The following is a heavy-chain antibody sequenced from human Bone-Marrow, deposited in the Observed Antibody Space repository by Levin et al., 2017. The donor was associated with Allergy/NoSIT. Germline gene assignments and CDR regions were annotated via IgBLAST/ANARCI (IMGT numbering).Heavy chain of an antibody. CDR3: AREAVVVPAAISERYHYYGLDV. CDR2: INGNSGDT. Sequence: PSASVKVSCTVSGYTFSGYFMHWVRQAPGQGLEWMGWINGNSGDTNYAQKFEDRITVTRDMSSSTAYLELSSLRSDDTAIYFCAREAVVVPAAISERYHYYGLDVWGQGTTVTVSS. D-gene: IGHD2-2*02. CDR1: GYTFSGYF. J-gene: IGHJ6*02. V-gene: IGHV1-2*02.